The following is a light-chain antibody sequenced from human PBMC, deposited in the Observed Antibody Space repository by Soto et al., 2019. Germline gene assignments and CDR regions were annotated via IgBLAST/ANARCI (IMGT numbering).Light chain of an antibody. CDR1: QSVSSY. CDR2: DAS. V-gene: IGKV3-15*01. Sequence: EIVLTQSPGTLSMSPGERATLSCRASQSVSSYLAWYQQKPGQAPRLLIYDASNRATGIPARFSGSESGTEFTLTISSLQSEDFAVYYCQQYNNWPWTFGQGTKVDIK. CDR3: QQYNNWPWT. J-gene: IGKJ1*01.